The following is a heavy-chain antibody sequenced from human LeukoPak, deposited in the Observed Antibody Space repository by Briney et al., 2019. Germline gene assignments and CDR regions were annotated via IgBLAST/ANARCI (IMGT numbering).Heavy chain of an antibody. D-gene: IGHD3-3*01. J-gene: IGHJ4*02. CDR3: TTDLVPNYDFWSGYYGY. V-gene: IGHV3-15*01. CDR2: IKSKTDGGTT. Sequence: GGSLRLSSAASGLTFSNAWMSWVRQAPGQVLEWVGRIKSKTDGGTTDYAAPVKGRFTIPRDESKNTQYLQMNSLKTEDTAVYYCTTDLVPNYDFWSGYYGYWGQGNLVTVSS. CDR1: GLTFSNAW.